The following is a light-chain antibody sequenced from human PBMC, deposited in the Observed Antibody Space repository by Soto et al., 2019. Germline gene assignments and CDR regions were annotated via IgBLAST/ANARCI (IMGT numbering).Light chain of an antibody. Sequence: EIVLTQSPGTLSLSPGERATLFCRASQSIATSQLAWYQQKPGQAPRLLIGASTRATGIPDRFSDSGSGTDFTLTISRLEPEDFAVYYCQQFAASPRTFGQGIKVDIK. CDR2: GAS. CDR3: QQFAASPRT. CDR1: QSIATSQ. V-gene: IGKV3-20*01. J-gene: IGKJ1*01.